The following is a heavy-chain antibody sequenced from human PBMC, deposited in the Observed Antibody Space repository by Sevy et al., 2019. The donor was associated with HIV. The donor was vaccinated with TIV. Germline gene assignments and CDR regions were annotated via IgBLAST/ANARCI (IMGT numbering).Heavy chain of an antibody. D-gene: IGHD3-22*01. Sequence: GGSLRLSCAASGFSFSGYSMNWVRQAPGKGLEWVSYISSSSSTIYYADSVKDRFTISRHNAKNSLYLQMNSLRDEETAVYYCARHPYYDSSGYVDYWGQGTLVTVSS. CDR1: GFSFSGYS. CDR3: ARHPYYDSSGYVDY. J-gene: IGHJ4*02. CDR2: ISSSSSTI. V-gene: IGHV3-48*02.